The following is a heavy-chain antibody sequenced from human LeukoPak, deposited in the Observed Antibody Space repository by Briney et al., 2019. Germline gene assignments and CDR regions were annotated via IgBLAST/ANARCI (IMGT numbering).Heavy chain of an antibody. D-gene: IGHD1-26*01. Sequence: GGSLRLSCAASGFTFSSYGMHWVRQAPGKGLEWVAVISYDGSNKYYADSVKGRFTISRDNSKNTLYLQMNSLRAEDTAVYYCARDLGGRSGSYLDYWGQGTLVTVSS. V-gene: IGHV3-30*03. CDR2: ISYDGSNK. CDR1: GFTFSSYG. J-gene: IGHJ4*02. CDR3: ARDLGGRSGSYLDY.